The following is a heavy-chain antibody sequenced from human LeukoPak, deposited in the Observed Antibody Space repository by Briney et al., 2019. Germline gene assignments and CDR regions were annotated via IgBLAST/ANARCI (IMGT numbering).Heavy chain of an antibody. Sequence: AASLKFSSKASGYSFTSYWIGWVRQMPEKRLEWMGIIYPGNSDTRYSPSFQGQVTISADKSISTDYLQWSSLKAWDTAIYYCARHFHHYYMDVWGKGTTVTVSS. CDR3: ARHFHHYYMDV. CDR2: IYPGNSDT. CDR1: GYSFTSYW. V-gene: IGHV5-51*01. J-gene: IGHJ6*03.